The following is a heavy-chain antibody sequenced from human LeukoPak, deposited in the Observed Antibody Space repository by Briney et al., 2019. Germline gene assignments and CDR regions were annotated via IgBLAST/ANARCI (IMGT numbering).Heavy chain of an antibody. CDR2: INHSGST. J-gene: IGHJ4*02. D-gene: IGHD3-10*01. CDR3: ARGSRVRGTFDY. CDR1: GGSFSGYY. V-gene: IGHV4-34*01. Sequence: TSETLSLTCAVYGGSFSGYYWSWIRQPPGKGLEWIGEINHSGSTNYNPSLKSRVTISVDTSKNQFSLNLSSVTAADTAVYYCARGSRVRGTFDYWGQGTLVTVSS.